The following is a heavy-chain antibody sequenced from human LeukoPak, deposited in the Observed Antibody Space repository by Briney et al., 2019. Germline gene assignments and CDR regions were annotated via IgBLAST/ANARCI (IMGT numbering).Heavy chain of an antibody. D-gene: IGHD2-8*02. Sequence: PSETLSLTCTVSGGSFSGYYWSWLRQPPGKGLEWIGEINHSGSTNYNPSLKSRVTISVDTSKNQFSLKLSSVTAADTAVYYCARGPLVPGRYMDVWGKGTTVTVSS. CDR3: ARGPLVPGRYMDV. CDR2: INHSGST. J-gene: IGHJ6*03. V-gene: IGHV4-34*01. CDR1: GGSFSGYY.